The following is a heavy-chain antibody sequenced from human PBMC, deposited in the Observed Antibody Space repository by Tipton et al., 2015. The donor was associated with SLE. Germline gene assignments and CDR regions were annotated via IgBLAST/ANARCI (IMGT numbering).Heavy chain of an antibody. CDR1: GGSSSGYY. CDR2: IHDSGSS. CDR3: ARHDGQWDAVDI. D-gene: IGHD6-19*01. Sequence: TLSLTCAVNGGSSSGYYWSWIRQSPGKALEWIGDIHDSGSSNYNPSLKSRVSISVDTSKNQISLKLSSVTAADTAVYYCARHDGQWDAVDIWGQGTMVTVSS. V-gene: IGHV4-34*01. J-gene: IGHJ3*02.